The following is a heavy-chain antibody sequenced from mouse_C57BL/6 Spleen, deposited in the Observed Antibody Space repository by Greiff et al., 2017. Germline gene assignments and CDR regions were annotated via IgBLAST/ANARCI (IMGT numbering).Heavy chain of an antibody. D-gene: IGHD1-1*01. CDR3: ARRHLYYGSSLWYFDV. CDR2: INPNNGGT. J-gene: IGHJ1*03. CDR1: GYTFTDYN. V-gene: IGHV1-18*01. Sequence: VQLQQSGPELVKPGASVKIPCKASGYTFTDYNMDWVKQSHGKSLEWIGDINPNNGGTIYNQKFKGKATLTVDKSSSTAYMELRSLTSEDTAVYYCARRHLYYGSSLWYFDVGGTGTTVTVSS.